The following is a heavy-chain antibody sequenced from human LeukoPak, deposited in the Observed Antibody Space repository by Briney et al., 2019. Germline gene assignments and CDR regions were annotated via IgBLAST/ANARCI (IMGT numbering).Heavy chain of an antibody. V-gene: IGHV4-39*01. J-gene: IGHJ4*02. D-gene: IGHD6-13*01. CDR1: GGSISSSSYY. CDR2: IYYSGST. Sequence: SGTLSLTCAVSGGSISSSSYYWGWIRQPPGKGLEWIGSIYYSGSTYYNPSLKSRVTISVDTSKNQFSLKLSSVTAADTAVYYCARHVVSIAAAGFSDFDYWGQGTLVTVSS. CDR3: ARHVVSIAAAGFSDFDY.